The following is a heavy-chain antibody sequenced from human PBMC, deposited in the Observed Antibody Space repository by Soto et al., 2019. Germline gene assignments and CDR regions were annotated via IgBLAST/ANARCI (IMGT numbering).Heavy chain of an antibody. V-gene: IGHV3-21*01. CDR1: GFTFSSYS. Sequence: EVQLVESGGGLVKPGGSLRLSCAASGFTFSSYSMNWVRQAPGKGLEWVSSISSSSSYIYYADSVKGRFTISRDNAKNSLYLKMNSLRAEDTAVYYCAKGGVAADYYYYGMDVWGQGTTVTVSS. CDR2: ISSSSSYI. J-gene: IGHJ6*02. CDR3: AKGGVAADYYYYGMDV. D-gene: IGHD3-10*01.